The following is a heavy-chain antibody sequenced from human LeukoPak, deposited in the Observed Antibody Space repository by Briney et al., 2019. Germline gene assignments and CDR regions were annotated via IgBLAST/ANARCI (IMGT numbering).Heavy chain of an antibody. CDR1: GYTFTNYA. D-gene: IGHD3-3*01. V-gene: IGHV1-3*01. CDR3: ATFSWLLFAFDI. Sequence: GASVKVSCTASGYTFTNYAMHWVRQAPGQRLEWMGWINAGNGYTKYSQKFQGTVTITRDTSATTAYMELSSLRSEDTAVYYCATFSWLLFAFDIWGQGTMVTVSS. CDR2: INAGNGYT. J-gene: IGHJ3*02.